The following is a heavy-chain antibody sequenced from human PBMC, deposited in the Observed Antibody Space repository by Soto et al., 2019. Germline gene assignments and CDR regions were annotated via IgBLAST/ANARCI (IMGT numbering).Heavy chain of an antibody. CDR1: GFTFSDYY. CDR2: VWFDGSDK. J-gene: IGHJ3*02. CDR3: ARLYCSASSCYSVGGFDI. D-gene: IGHD2-15*01. Sequence: QVQLVESGGGLVKPGGSLRLSCAASGFTFSDYYMSWIRQAPGKGLEWVALVWFDGSDKYSSDSVKGRFTISRDNSKNTLYLQMNSLRAEDTAVYYCARLYCSASSCYSVGGFDIWGQGTMVTVSS. V-gene: IGHV3-33*08.